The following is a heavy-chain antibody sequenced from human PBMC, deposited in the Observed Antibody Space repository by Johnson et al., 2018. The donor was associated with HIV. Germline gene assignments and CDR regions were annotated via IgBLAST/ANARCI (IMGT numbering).Heavy chain of an antibody. Sequence: QVQLVESGGGLVKPGGSLRLSCAAPGLTFSDYYMTWIRQAPGKGLEWVSSISSSGSTMYYADSVKGRFTISRDNAKNPLYLQMNSLRAEDTAVYYCARKGLIPAAKGVAFDIWGHGTTVTVSS. CDR3: ARKGLIPAAKGVAFDI. D-gene: IGHD2-2*01. CDR1: GLTFSDYY. J-gene: IGHJ3*02. V-gene: IGHV3-11*01. CDR2: ISSSGSTM.